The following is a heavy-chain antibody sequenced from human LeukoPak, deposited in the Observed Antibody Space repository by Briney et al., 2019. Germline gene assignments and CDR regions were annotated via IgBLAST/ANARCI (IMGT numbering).Heavy chain of an antibody. CDR3: AKNLIQYQLLFSFDY. CDR1: GFTFSSYA. CDR2: ISGSGGST. J-gene: IGHJ4*02. D-gene: IGHD2-2*01. V-gene: IGHV3-23*01. Sequence: GGSLRLSCAASGFTFSSYAMSWVRQAPGKGLEWVSAISGSGGSTYYADSVKGRFTIYRDNSKNTLYLQMNSLRAEDTAVYYCAKNLIQYQLLFSFDYWGQGTLVTVSS.